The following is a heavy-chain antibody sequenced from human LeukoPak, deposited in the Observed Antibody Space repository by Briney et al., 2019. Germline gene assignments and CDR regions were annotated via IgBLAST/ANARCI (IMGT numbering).Heavy chain of an antibody. CDR2: ISGYNGNT. V-gene: IGHV1-18*01. J-gene: IGHJ3*02. Sequence: ASVKVSCKASGYTFTNYGISWVRQAPGQGFEWMGWISGYNGNTNYAQSLQGRVTMTTDTSTSTAYMELRSLRSDDTAVYYCARASVYYSDIWGQGTMVTVSS. D-gene: IGHD2/OR15-2a*01. CDR1: GYTFTNYG. CDR3: ARASVYYSDI.